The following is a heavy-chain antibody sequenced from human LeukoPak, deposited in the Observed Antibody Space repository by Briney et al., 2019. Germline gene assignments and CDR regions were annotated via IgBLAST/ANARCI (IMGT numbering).Heavy chain of an antibody. CDR3: ARDPPWELRPGNYFDH. D-gene: IGHD1-26*01. CDR1: GFTFSIYS. CDR2: LSDSISYI. J-gene: IGHJ4*02. V-gene: IGHV3-21*01. Sequence: GRSLRLSCAASGFTFSIYSMNCVPHTPRKGLEYVSSLSDSISYIYYAHSVKGRFTISRDNAKNSLYLQMNSLRGEDTAVYYCARDPPWELRPGNYFDHWGQGALVTVSS.